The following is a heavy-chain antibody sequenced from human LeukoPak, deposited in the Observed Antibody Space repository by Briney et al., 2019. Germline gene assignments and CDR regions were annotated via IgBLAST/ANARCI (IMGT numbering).Heavy chain of an antibody. D-gene: IGHD2-15*01. J-gene: IGHJ4*02. Sequence: PGGSLRLSCAASGFTFSSYGMHWVRQAPGKGLEWVAVIWYDGSNKYYADSVKGRFTISRDNSKNTLYLQMNSLRAEDTAVYYCARDAPVAALDYWGQGTLVTVSS. CDR2: IWYDGSNK. CDR3: ARDAPVAALDY. V-gene: IGHV3-33*01. CDR1: GFTFSSYG.